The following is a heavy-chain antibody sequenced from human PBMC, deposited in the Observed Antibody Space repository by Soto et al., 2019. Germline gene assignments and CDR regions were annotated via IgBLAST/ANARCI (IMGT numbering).Heavy chain of an antibody. CDR2: ISYDGSNK. Sequence: SGGSLRLSCAASGFTFSSYGMHWVRQAPGKGLEWVAVISYDGSNKYYADSVKGRFTISRDNSKNTLYLQMNSLRAEDTAVYYCAKDTSLDIAAAGPFDYWGQGTLVTVSS. D-gene: IGHD6-13*01. CDR3: AKDTSLDIAAAGPFDY. V-gene: IGHV3-30*18. CDR1: GFTFSSYG. J-gene: IGHJ4*02.